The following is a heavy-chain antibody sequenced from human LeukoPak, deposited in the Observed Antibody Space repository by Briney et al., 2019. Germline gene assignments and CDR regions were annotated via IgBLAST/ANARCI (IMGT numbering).Heavy chain of an antibody. V-gene: IGHV4-39*07. D-gene: IGHD3-9*01. CDR3: AREFYDISAGYSAQGDAFDV. Sequence: PSGTLSLTCTVSGGSISNSTNFWGWIRQPPGKEMEWIGSLYHSGRTYYNPSLKSRVTISEDSSKNQISLKMTSVTVADTAVYYCAREFYDISAGYSAQGDAFDVWGQGTVVTVSS. CDR2: LYHSGRT. CDR1: GGSISNSTNF. J-gene: IGHJ3*01.